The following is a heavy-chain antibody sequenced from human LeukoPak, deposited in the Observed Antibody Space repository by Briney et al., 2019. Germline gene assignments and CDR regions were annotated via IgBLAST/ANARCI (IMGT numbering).Heavy chain of an antibody. CDR1: GYSISSGYY. J-gene: IGHJ5*02. CDR3: ARDDPYSSRPLDP. V-gene: IGHV4-38-2*02. Sequence: PSETLSLTCTVSGYSISSGYYWGWIRPPPGKGLEWIGSIYHSGSTYYNPSLKSRVTISVDTSKNQFSLKLSSVTAADTAVYYCARDDPYSSRPLDPWGQGTLVTVSS. CDR2: IYHSGST. D-gene: IGHD6-13*01.